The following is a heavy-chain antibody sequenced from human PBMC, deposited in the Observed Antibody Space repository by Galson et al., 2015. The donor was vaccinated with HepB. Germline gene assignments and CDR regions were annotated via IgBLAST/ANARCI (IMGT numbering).Heavy chain of an antibody. J-gene: IGHJ4*02. CDR1: GFTFSSYS. D-gene: IGHD4-17*01. Sequence: SLRLSCAASGFTFSSYSMNWVRQAPGKGLEWVSSISSSSYIYYADSVKGRFTISRDNAKNSLYLQMNSLRAEDTAVYYCARAPGNYGDYRVTYDYWGQGTLVTVSS. CDR3: ARAPGNYGDYRVTYDY. CDR2: ISSSSYI. V-gene: IGHV3-21*01.